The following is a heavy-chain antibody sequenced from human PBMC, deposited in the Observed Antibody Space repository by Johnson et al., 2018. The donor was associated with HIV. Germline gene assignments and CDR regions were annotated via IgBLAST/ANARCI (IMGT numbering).Heavy chain of an antibody. CDR1: GFTVSSNY. V-gene: IGHV3-66*01. J-gene: IGHJ3*02. D-gene: IGHD4-17*01. Sequence: VQLVESGGGLVQPGGSLRLSCAASGFTVSSNYMSWVRQAPGKGLEWVSVIYSGGSTYYADSVKGRFTISRDNSKNTLYLQMNSLRAEDTAVYYCAKMVHGEPPWAFDIWGQGTMVTVSS. CDR3: AKMVHGEPPWAFDI. CDR2: IYSGGST.